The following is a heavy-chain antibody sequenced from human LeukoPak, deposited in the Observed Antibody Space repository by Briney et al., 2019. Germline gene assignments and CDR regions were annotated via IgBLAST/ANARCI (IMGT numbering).Heavy chain of an antibody. Sequence: SVKVSCKASGGTFSSYAISWVRQAPGQGLEWMGGIIPIFGTANYAQKFQGRVTITTDESTSTAYMELSSLRSEDTAVYYCATALRYYDSSGYYWFDPWGQGTLVTVSS. J-gene: IGHJ5*02. D-gene: IGHD3-22*01. CDR2: IIPIFGTA. CDR1: GGTFSSYA. V-gene: IGHV1-69*05. CDR3: ATALRYYDSSGYYWFDP.